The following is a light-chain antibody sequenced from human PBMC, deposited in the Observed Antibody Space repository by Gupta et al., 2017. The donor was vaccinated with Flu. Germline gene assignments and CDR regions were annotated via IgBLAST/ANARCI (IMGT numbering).Light chain of an antibody. V-gene: IGKV3-15*01. Sequence: TVMTQSPATLSGSPGERATLSCRASQSVTRNLAWYQHKPGQAPRLLIYAASNRATGIPARFSGSGSGTEFTLTINSLQSEDFAIYYCQQHNNWPRTFGQGTKVEIK. J-gene: IGKJ1*01. CDR2: AAS. CDR1: QSVTRN. CDR3: QQHNNWPRT.